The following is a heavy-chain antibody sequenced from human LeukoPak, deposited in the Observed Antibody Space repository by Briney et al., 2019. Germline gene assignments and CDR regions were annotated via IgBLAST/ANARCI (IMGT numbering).Heavy chain of an antibody. V-gene: IGHV4-38-2*01. CDR1: GYSISSGYY. J-gene: IGHJ5*02. CDR2: IYYSGST. Sequence: SETLSLTCAVSGYSISSGYYWGWIRQPPGKGLEWIGYIYYSGSTNYNPSLKSRVTISVDTSKNQFSLKLSSVTAADTAVYYCARARADWFDPWGQGTLVTVSS. CDR3: ARARADWFDP.